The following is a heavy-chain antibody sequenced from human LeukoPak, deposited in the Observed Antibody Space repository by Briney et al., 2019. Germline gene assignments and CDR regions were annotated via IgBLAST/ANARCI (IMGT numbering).Heavy chain of an antibody. J-gene: IGHJ4*02. CDR2: IYHSGST. Sequence: PSGTLSLTCAVSGGSISSSNWWSWVRQPPGKGLEWIGEIYHSGSTNYNPSLKSRVTISVDKSKNQFSLKLSSVTAADTAVYYCARGYCSITSCYSPYYFDYWGQGTLVTVSS. CDR1: GGSISSSNW. D-gene: IGHD2-2*01. V-gene: IGHV4-4*02. CDR3: ARGYCSITSCYSPYYFDY.